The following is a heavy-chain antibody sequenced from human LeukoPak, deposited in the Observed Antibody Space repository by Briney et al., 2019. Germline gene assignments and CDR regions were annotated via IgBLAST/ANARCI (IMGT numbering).Heavy chain of an antibody. D-gene: IGHD3-10*01. CDR3: ARSELLWFGGVNSGFDY. CDR2: IYYSGST. J-gene: IGHJ4*02. Sequence: SETLSLTCAVYGGSFSSYYWSWIRQPPGKGLEWIGYIYYSGSTNYNPSLKSRVTISLDTSKNQFSLKLSSVTAADTAVYYCARSELLWFGGVNSGFDYWGQGTLATVSS. CDR1: GGSFSSYY. V-gene: IGHV4-59*01.